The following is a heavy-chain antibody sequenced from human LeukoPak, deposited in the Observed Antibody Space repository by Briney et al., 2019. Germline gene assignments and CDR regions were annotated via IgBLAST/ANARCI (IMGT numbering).Heavy chain of an antibody. V-gene: IGHV1-3*01. Sequence: ASVKVSCKASGYTFTSYATHWVRQAPGQRLEWMGWINAGNGNTKYSQKFQGRVTITRDTSASTAYMELSSLRSEDTAVYYCARDIVVVPAAMPFYGMDVWGKGTTVTVSS. CDR2: INAGNGNT. CDR1: GYTFTSYA. CDR3: ARDIVVVPAAMPFYGMDV. D-gene: IGHD2-2*01. J-gene: IGHJ6*04.